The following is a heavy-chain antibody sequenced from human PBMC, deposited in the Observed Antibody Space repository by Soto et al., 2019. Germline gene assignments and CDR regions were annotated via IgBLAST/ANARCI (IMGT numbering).Heavy chain of an antibody. CDR1: GFTFNSYG. Sequence: QVQLVESGGGVVQPGRSLRLSCAASGFTFNSYGMHWVRQGPGNGLEWVAFISYDSTKTYYEDSVKGRFTISRDNSNSALYVQMNSLTGEDTAVYYCARTRSAWSDFPYYSLDVWGPGTTVTVSS. CDR3: ARTRSAWSDFPYYSLDV. V-gene: IGHV3-30*03. D-gene: IGHD1-26*01. CDR2: ISYDSTKT. J-gene: IGHJ6*02.